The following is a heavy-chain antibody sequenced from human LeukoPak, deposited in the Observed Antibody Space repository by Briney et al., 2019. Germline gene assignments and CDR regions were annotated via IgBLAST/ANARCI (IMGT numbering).Heavy chain of an antibody. CDR2: ISSSSSTI. D-gene: IGHD6-25*01. V-gene: IGHV3-48*04. CDR1: GFTFSSYS. CDR3: AREFSSSGIYYYYYMDV. Sequence: GGSLRLSCAASGFTFSSYSMNWVRQAPGKGLEWVSYISSSSSTIYYADSVKGRFTISRDNAKNTLYLQMNSLRAEDTAVYYCAREFSSSGIYYYYYMDVWGKGTTVTVSS. J-gene: IGHJ6*03.